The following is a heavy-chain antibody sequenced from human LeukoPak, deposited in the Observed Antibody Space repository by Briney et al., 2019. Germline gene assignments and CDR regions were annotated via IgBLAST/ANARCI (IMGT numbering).Heavy chain of an antibody. V-gene: IGHV3-9*01. Sequence: PGGSLRLSCAASGFTFDDYAMHWVRQAPGKGLEWVSGISWNSGSIGYADSVKGRFTISRDNAKNSLYLQMNSLRAEDTALYYCASDSSGYSVWGQGTLVTVSS. CDR2: ISWNSGSI. J-gene: IGHJ4*02. CDR3: ASDSSGYSV. D-gene: IGHD3-22*01. CDR1: GFTFDDYA.